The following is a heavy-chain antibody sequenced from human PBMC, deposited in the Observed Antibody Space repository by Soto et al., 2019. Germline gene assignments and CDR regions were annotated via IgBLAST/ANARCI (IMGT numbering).Heavy chain of an antibody. CDR2: IRSKANSYAT. D-gene: IGHD3-16*02. V-gene: IGHV3-73*01. Sequence: EVQLVESGGGLVQPGGSLKLSCAASGFTFSGSAMHWVRQASGKGLEWVGRIRSKANSYATAYAASVKGRFTISRDDSKNTAYLQMNSLKTEDTAVYYCIRHIAGYWGQGTLVTVSS. CDR3: IRHIAGY. J-gene: IGHJ4*02. CDR1: GFTFSGSA.